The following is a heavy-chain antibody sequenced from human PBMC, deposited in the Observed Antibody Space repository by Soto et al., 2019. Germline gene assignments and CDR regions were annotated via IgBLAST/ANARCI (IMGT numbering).Heavy chain of an antibody. D-gene: IGHD3-3*01. CDR1: GWTFGTYS. CDR3: ARLYYDYV. CDR2: INSDSDNI. J-gene: IGHJ6*02. V-gene: IGHV3-48*02. Sequence: PGGSLRLSCAASGWTFGTYSMNWVRQAPGKGLEWIAYINSDSDNIMYADSVKGRFTISRDNAKNSLFLQMNSLTDEDTAVYYCARLYYDYVWGQGTTLTVSS.